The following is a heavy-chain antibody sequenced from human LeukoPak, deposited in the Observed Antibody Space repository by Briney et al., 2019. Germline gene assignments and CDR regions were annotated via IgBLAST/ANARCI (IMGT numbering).Heavy chain of an antibody. V-gene: IGHV5-51*01. J-gene: IGHJ6*03. CDR3: ARMNIVVVPAARANYYYYYMDV. D-gene: IGHD2-2*01. Sequence: GESLKISCKGSGYSFTSYWIGWVRPMPGKGLGWMGIIYPGDSDTRYSPSFQGQVTISADKSISTAYLQWSSLKASDTAMYYCARMNIVVVPAARANYYYYYMDVWGKGTTVTVSS. CDR2: IYPGDSDT. CDR1: GYSFTSYW.